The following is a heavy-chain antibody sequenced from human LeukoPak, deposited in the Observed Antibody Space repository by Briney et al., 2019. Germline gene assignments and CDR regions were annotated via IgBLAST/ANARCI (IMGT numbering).Heavy chain of an antibody. CDR2: ISSSSSII. CDR1: GFTFSSYS. V-gene: IGHV3-48*04. J-gene: IGHJ4*02. Sequence: GGSLRLSCAASGFTFSSYSMNWVRQAPGKGLEWLSYISSSSSIIYYADSVKGRFTISRDNAKSSLFLQMNSLRAEDTAVYYCARQSPDSGRPFDYWGQGTLVTVSS. CDR3: ARQSPDSGRPFDY. D-gene: IGHD1-26*01.